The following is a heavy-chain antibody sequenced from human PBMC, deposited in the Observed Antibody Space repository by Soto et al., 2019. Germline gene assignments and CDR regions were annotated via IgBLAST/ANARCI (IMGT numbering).Heavy chain of an antibody. J-gene: IGHJ4*02. CDR2: ISGSGGST. Sequence: EVQLLESGGGLVQPGGSLRLSCAASGFTFSSYAMSWVRQAPGKGLEWVSAISGSGGSTYYADSVKGRFTISRDNSKNRLYLHMNSMRAEDTAVYYCSKEKGDYAQFDYWGQVSLVTVSS. CDR3: SKEKGDYAQFDY. CDR1: GFTFSSYA. D-gene: IGHD3-16*01. V-gene: IGHV3-23*01.